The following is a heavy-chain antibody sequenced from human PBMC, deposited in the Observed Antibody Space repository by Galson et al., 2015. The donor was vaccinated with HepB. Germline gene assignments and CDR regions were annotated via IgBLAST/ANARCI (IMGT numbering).Heavy chain of an antibody. J-gene: IGHJ4*02. V-gene: IGHV1-69*02. CDR1: GGTFSSYT. Sequence: SVKVSCKASGGTFSSYTISWVRQAPGQGPEWMGRIIPILGIANYAQKFQGRVTITADKSTSTAYMELSSLRSEDTAVYYCARGYCSGGSCYYFDYWGQGTLVTVSS. CDR2: IIPILGIA. CDR3: ARGYCSGGSCYYFDY. D-gene: IGHD2-15*01.